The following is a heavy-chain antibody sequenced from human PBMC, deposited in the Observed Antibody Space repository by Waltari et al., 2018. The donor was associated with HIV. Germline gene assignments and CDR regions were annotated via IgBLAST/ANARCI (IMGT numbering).Heavy chain of an antibody. Sequence: QVQLQESGPGLVTTSETLSLTCSVSGYSISDGYFWGWIRQAPGKGLEWIGSVHHNGKTDDSPSRRNRVTGSLDTSKTHFARRLTAVSAADAAVYYGARDVETAISLGLRGIAYFDFWGQGILVTVSS. CDR1: GYSISDGYF. J-gene: IGHJ4*02. D-gene: IGHD2-21*02. V-gene: IGHV4-38-2*02. CDR3: ARDVETAISLGLRGIAYFDF. CDR2: VHHNGKT.